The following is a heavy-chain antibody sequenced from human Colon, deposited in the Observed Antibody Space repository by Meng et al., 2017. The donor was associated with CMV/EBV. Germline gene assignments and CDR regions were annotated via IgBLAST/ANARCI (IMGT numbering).Heavy chain of an antibody. J-gene: IGHJ4*02. CDR3: AHLSYDGRSDHFDY. V-gene: IGHV2-5*02. Sequence: QNTVKESGPTLVKPTQTLTLTCTFYGFSLSTNGVAVGWIRQPPGQALEWLALIFWDGDKRYKTSLENRLTITKDTSKNQVVLTVTNMDPVDTATYYCAHLSYDGRSDHFDYWGQGTLVTVSS. D-gene: IGHD4-23*01. CDR2: IFWDGDK. CDR1: GFSLSTNGVA.